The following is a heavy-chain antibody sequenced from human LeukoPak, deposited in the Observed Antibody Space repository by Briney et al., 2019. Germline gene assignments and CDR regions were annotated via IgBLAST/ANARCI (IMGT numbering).Heavy chain of an antibody. J-gene: IGHJ3*02. Sequence: GSLRLSCAASGFTFSSYNMNWVRQPPGKGLEWIGNIYYSGSTYYNPSLRSRVTISVDTSKNQFSLKLSSVTAADTAVYYCARIPTNAVPAAHNGFDIWGQGTMLTVSS. CDR3: ARIPTNAVPAAHNGFDI. V-gene: IGHV4-59*04. CDR2: IYYSGST. CDR1: GFTFSSYN. D-gene: IGHD2-2*01.